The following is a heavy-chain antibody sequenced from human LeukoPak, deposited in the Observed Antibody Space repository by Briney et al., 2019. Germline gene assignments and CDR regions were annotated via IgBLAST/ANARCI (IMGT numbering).Heavy chain of an antibody. V-gene: IGHV3-11*06. CDR3: ARGDVGATGPHPGYYYYYGMDV. J-gene: IGHJ6*02. CDR1: GFTFSDYY. Sequence: GGSLRLSCAASGFTFSDYYMSWIRQAPGKGLEWVSYISSSSSYTNYADSVKGRFTISRDNAKNSLYLQMNSLRSEDTAVYYCARGDVGATGPHPGYYYYYGMDVWGQGTTVTVSS. CDR2: ISSSSSYT. D-gene: IGHD1-26*01.